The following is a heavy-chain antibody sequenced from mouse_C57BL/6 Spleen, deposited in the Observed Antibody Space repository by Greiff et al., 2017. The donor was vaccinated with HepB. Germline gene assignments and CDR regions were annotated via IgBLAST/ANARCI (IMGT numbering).Heavy chain of an antibody. D-gene: IGHD2-2*01. CDR2: IYPGDGDT. V-gene: IGHV1-80*01. Sequence: QVQLQQPGAELVKPGASVKISCKASGYAFSSYWMHWVKQRPGQGLEWIGQIYPGDGDTNYNGKFKGKATLTADKSSSTAYMQLSSLTSEDSAVYFCARSDAYDVAYWGQGTLVTVSA. CDR1: GYAFSSYW. J-gene: IGHJ3*01. CDR3: ARSDAYDVAY.